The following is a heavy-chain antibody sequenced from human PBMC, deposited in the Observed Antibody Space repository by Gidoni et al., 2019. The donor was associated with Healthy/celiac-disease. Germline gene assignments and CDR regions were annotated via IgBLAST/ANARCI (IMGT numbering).Heavy chain of an antibody. CDR2: IRSKAYGGTT. CDR1: GFTFGDYA. V-gene: IGHV3-49*04. D-gene: IGHD3-22*01. CDR3: TRDRATMIVVVITDNGMDV. J-gene: IGHJ6*02. Sequence: EVQLVESGGGLVQPGRSLRLSCTASGFTFGDYAMSWVRQAPGKGLEWVGFIRSKAYGGTTEYAASVKGRFTISRDDSKSIAYLQMNSLKTEDTAVYYCTRDRATMIVVVITDNGMDVWGQGTTVTVSS.